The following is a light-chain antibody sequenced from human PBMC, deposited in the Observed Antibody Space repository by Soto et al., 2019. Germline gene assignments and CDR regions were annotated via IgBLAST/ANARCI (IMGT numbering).Light chain of an antibody. J-gene: IGKJ1*01. CDR3: QQYYSTPWT. V-gene: IGKV4-1*01. Sequence: DIVMTQSPDSLAVSLGERATINCKSNQSVLYSSNNKNYLAWYQQKPGQPPKLLIYWASTRESGVPDRFSGSGSGTDFTLTISSLQAEDVAVYYCQQYYSTPWTFGQGNKVEIK. CDR1: QSVLYSSNNKNY. CDR2: WAS.